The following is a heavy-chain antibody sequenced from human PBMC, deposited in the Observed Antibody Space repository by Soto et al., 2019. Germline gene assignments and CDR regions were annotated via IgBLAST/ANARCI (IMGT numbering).Heavy chain of an antibody. J-gene: IGHJ4*02. CDR1: GYRVTIYT. V-gene: IGHV1-3*01. CDR3: ARSPGYSYGDY. CDR2: INAGNGNT. Sequence: ASVELGCKASGYRVTIYTRQWVRQAPGQRLEWMGWINAGNGNTKYSQKFQGRVTITRDTSASTAYMELSSLRSEDTAVYYCARSPGYSYGDYWGQGTLVTVSS. D-gene: IGHD5-18*01.